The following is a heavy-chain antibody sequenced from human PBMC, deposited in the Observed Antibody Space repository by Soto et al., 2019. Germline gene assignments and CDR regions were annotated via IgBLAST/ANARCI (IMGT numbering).Heavy chain of an antibody. CDR3: ANLGSIVVVPAASKWFDP. V-gene: IGHV3-30*18. CDR2: ISYDGSNK. CDR1: GFTFSSYG. J-gene: IGHJ5*02. D-gene: IGHD2-2*01. Sequence: PGGSLRLSCAASGFTFSSYGMHWVRQAPGKGLEWVAVISYDGSNKYYADSVKGRFTISRDNSKNTLYLQMNSLRAEDTAVYCCANLGSIVVVPAASKWFDPWGQGTLVTVSS.